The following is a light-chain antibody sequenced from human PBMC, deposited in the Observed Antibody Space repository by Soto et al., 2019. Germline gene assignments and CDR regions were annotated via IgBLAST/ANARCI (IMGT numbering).Light chain of an antibody. Sequence: DIQMTQSPSALCASFGESVTITCRASQSISSWLAWYQQKPGKAPKLLIYDASNLGSGVQSRFSGSGSGTEFTLTISSLQPDDFATYYCQQYNSYRTFGQGTKVDI. CDR1: QSISSW. J-gene: IGKJ1*01. CDR3: QQYNSYRT. CDR2: DAS. V-gene: IGKV1-5*01.